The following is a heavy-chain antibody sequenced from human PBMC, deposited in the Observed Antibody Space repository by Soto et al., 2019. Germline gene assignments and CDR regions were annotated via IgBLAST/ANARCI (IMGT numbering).Heavy chain of an antibody. J-gene: IGHJ6*02. V-gene: IGHV4-4*02. D-gene: IGHD6-13*01. CDR1: GGSISSSNW. CDR2: IYHSGST. CDR3: ANGLSGQQRLGIGKGYYYYGMDV. Sequence: QVQLQESGPGLVKPSGTLSLTCAVSGGSISSSNWWSWVRQPPGKGLEWIGEIYHSGSTNYNPSLKSRVTISVDKSKNQFSLKLSSVTAADTAVYYCANGLSGQQRLGIGKGYYYYGMDVWGQGTTVTVSS.